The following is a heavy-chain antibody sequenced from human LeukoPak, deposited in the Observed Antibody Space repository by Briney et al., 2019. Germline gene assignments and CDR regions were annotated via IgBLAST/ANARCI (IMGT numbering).Heavy chain of an antibody. J-gene: IGHJ4*02. Sequence: PSETLSLTCAVYGGPFSGYYWSWLRQPPGKGLEGIGEINHSGSTNYNPSLKSRVTISVDTSKNQFSLKVSSVTPADTAVYYCARAELTMVQGVNFPYYLYYWGQGTLVTVSS. CDR1: GGPFSGYY. CDR3: ARAELTMVQGVNFPYYLYY. D-gene: IGHD3-10*01. CDR2: INHSGST. V-gene: IGHV4-34*01.